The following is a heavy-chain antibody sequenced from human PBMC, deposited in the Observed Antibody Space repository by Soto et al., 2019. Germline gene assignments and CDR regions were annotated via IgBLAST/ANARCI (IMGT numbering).Heavy chain of an antibody. CDR2: IKQDGSEK. CDR1: GFTFSSYW. Sequence: EVQLVESGGGLVQPGGSLRLSCAASGFTFSSYWMTWVRQDPGQGLEWVANIKQDGSEKYYVDSVKGRFTISRDNAKNSLYLQMNILRAEDTAVYYCATHPYSSGWYCWGQGTLVTVSS. D-gene: IGHD6-13*01. J-gene: IGHJ4*02. V-gene: IGHV3-7*02. CDR3: ATHPYSSGWYC.